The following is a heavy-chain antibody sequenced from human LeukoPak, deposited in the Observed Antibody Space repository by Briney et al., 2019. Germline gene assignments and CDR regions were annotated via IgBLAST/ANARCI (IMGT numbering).Heavy chain of an antibody. CDR1: GYTFSSYA. CDR3: ARWTNFHAFDI. V-gene: IGHV3-23*01. Sequence: GGSLRLSCAASGYTFSSYAMSWVRQAPGQGLEWVSAIIGSGGRTNYAHTVKGRFTISRDDSTNTVYIQMNSLRAEDTAVYYCARWTNFHAFDIWGQGTMVTVSS. D-gene: IGHD1-1*01. CDR2: IIGSGGRT. J-gene: IGHJ3*02.